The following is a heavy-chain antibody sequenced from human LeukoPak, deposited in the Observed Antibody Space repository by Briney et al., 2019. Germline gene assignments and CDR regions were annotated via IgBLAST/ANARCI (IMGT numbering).Heavy chain of an antibody. J-gene: IGHJ6*03. CDR1: GFTVSSNY. CDR2: IYSGGST. CDR3: AREPYSSSWYGPQGYMDV. D-gene: IGHD6-13*01. Sequence: GGSLRLSCAASGFTVSSNYMSWVRQAPGEGLEWVSVIYSGGSTYYADSVKGRFTISRDNSKNTLYLQMNSLRAEDTAVYYCAREPYSSSWYGPQGYMDVWGKGTTVTVSS. V-gene: IGHV3-53*01.